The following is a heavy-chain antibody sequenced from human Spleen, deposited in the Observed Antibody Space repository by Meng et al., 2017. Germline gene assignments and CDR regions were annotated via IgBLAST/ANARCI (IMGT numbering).Heavy chain of an antibody. Sequence: LSLTCAASGFTFDEYGMNWVRQVPGKGLEWVSRINWNGGSTGYTDSVKGRFTISRDNAKNSLYLQMNSLRAEDTAFYYCVRDDNTGPGYFFDYWGQGTRVTVSS. CDR3: VRDDNTGPGYFFDY. CDR1: GFTFDEYG. J-gene: IGHJ4*02. D-gene: IGHD1-14*01. V-gene: IGHV3-20*04. CDR2: INWNGGST.